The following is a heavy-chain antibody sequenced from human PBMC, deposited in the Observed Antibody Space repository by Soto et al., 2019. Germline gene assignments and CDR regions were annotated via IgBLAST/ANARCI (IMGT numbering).Heavy chain of an antibody. CDR2: INSDGSEK. J-gene: IGHJ4*02. CDR1: GFTFSNYC. CDR3: ARGRQVAI. Sequence: EVQLVESGGGLVQPGGSPRLSCVASGFTFSNYCMTWVRQAPGKGLEWVANINSDGSEKNYVDSVKGRFTISRDNANNSLSLQMNSLRVEDTGIYYCARGRQVAIWGQGTLVIVSS. V-gene: IGHV3-7*02. D-gene: IGHD5-12*01.